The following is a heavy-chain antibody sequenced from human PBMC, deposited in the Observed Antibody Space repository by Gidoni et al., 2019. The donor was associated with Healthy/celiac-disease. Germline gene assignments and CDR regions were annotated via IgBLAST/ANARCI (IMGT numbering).Heavy chain of an antibody. CDR3: AITQGGWELRMNYFDY. CDR2: FDPEDGET. J-gene: IGHJ4*02. D-gene: IGHD1-26*01. V-gene: IGHV1-24*01. CDR1: GYTLTELS. Sequence: QVQLVQSGAEVKKPGASVKVSCKVSGYTLTELSMHWVRQAPGQGLEWMGGFDPEDGETIYAQKFQGRVTMTEDTSTDTAYMELSSLRSEDTAVYYCAITQGGWELRMNYFDYWGQGTLVTVSS.